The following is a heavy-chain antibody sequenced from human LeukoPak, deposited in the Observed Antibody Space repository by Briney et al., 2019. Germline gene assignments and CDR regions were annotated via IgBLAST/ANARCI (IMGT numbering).Heavy chain of an antibody. J-gene: IGHJ4*02. V-gene: IGHV4-59*01. CDR1: GYSITSYY. Sequence: SETLSLTCTVSGYSITSYYWSWIRQPPGKGLEWIGYIYYSGSTNYNPSLRSRVTISVDTSKNQFSLKLSSVTAADTAVYYCARGAYYYDSSGYNREERVRYFDYWGQGTLVTVS. D-gene: IGHD3-22*01. CDR3: ARGAYYYDSSGYNREERVRYFDY. CDR2: IYYSGST.